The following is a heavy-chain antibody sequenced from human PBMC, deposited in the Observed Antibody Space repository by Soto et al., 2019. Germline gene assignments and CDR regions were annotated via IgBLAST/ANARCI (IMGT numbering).Heavy chain of an antibody. J-gene: IGHJ6*03. CDR2: INHSGST. CDR1: GGSLSDYY. V-gene: IGHV4-34*01. D-gene: IGHD2-2*01. Sequence: QVQLQQWGAGLLKPSGTLSLTCGVSGGSLSDYYWSWIRQPPGKGLEWMGEINHSGSTNLNPSLKRRCSISLDISKSQCSLSLSSVTAADTALYYCAIPPIKYCSSISCSPDYNYYMDVWGTGTAVTVSS. CDR3: AIPPIKYCSSISCSPDYNYYMDV.